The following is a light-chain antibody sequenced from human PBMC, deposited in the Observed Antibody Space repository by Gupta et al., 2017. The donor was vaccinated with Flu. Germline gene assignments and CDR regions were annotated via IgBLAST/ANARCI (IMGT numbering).Light chain of an antibody. CDR1: SSDVGGYNN. CDR2: EVS. Sequence: QSALTQPASVSGSPGQSITISCTGTSSDVGGYNNVSWYQQHPGKAPKLMIYEVSNRPSGVSNRFSGSKSGTTASLAISGLQAEDEADYYCTSYKSSSALEVFGTGTKLTVL. CDR3: TSYKSSSALEV. J-gene: IGLJ1*01. V-gene: IGLV2-14*01.